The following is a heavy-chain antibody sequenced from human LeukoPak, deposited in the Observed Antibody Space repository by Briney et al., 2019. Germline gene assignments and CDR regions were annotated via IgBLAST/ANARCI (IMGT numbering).Heavy chain of an antibody. J-gene: IGHJ5*02. CDR3: ARADYDTLTGYPSNWFDP. CDR1: GGSISSSSYY. V-gene: IGHV4-39*07. D-gene: IGHD3-9*01. CDR2: IYYSGST. Sequence: PSETLSLTCTVSGGSISSSSYYWGWIRQPPGKGLEWIGSIYYSGSTYYNPSLKSRVTISVDTSKNQFSLKLSSVTAADTAVYYCARADYDTLTGYPSNWFDPWGQGTLVTVSS.